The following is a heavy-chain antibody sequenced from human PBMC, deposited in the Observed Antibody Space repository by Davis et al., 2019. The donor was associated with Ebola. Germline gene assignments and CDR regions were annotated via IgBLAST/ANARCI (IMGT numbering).Heavy chain of an antibody. J-gene: IGHJ3*01. V-gene: IGHV1-46*01. Sequence: AASVKVSCKASGYIFTSYYMHWVRQAPGQGLEWMGIINPSDGNTNYAQKFQGRVTMTRDTSTTTVYMELSSLRSEDTAVYYCARDDTGYSSNLGRFRDHPFDLWGQGTMVTVSS. CDR3: ARDDTGYSSNLGRFRDHPFDL. D-gene: IGHD4-11*01. CDR2: INPSDGNT. CDR1: GYIFTSYY.